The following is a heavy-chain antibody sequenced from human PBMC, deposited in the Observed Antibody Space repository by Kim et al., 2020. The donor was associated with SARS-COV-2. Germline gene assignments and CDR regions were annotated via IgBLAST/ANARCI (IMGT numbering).Heavy chain of an antibody. V-gene: IGHV3-30*04. CDR2: ISYDGSNK. Sequence: GGSLRLSCAASGFTFSSYAMHWVRQAPGKGLEWVAVISYDGSNKYYADSVKGRFTISRDNSKNTLYLQMNSLRAEDTAVYYCARGFVAMVRGVIPYNWF. D-gene: IGHD3-10*01. CDR3: ARGFVAMVRGVIPYNWF. J-gene: IGHJ5*01. CDR1: GFTFSSYA.